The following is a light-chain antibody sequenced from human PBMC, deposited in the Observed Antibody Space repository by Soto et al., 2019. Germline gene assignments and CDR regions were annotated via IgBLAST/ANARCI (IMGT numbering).Light chain of an antibody. CDR2: EVR. CDR1: SSDVGGYNY. V-gene: IGLV2-14*01. CDR3: SSYTSSSTLVV. Sequence: QSALTQPASVSGSPGQSITISCTGTSSDVGGYNYVSWYQQHPGKAPKLMIYEVRNRPSGVSNRFSGSKSCNTASLTISGLQDEDEADYYCSSYTSSSTLVVFGGGTKLTVL. J-gene: IGLJ2*01.